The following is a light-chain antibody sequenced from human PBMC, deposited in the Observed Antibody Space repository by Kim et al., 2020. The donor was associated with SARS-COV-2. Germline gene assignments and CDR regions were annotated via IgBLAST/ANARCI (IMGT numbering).Light chain of an antibody. J-gene: IGKJ1*01. Sequence: ASVGDRVTITCRASRDINNFLGWFQQKPGEAPKRLIHAASRLQSAVTSRFSGSGSGTEFTLTISSLQPEDFATYYCVQYATFPRTFGQGTKVDIK. CDR3: VQYATFPRT. CDR1: RDINNF. CDR2: AAS. V-gene: IGKV1-17*03.